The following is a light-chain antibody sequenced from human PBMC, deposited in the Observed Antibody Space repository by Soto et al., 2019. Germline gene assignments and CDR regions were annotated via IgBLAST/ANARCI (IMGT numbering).Light chain of an antibody. CDR3: SSYTGSSTLV. CDR1: SSDVGAYKY. Sequence: QSALTQPASVSGSPGQSITISCTGTSSDVGAYKYVSWYQLHPGKAPKLIIYEVRSRPSVVSDRFSGSKSGNTASLTISGLQAEDEANYYCSSYTGSSTLVFGGGTKLTVL. J-gene: IGLJ3*02. V-gene: IGLV2-14*01. CDR2: EVR.